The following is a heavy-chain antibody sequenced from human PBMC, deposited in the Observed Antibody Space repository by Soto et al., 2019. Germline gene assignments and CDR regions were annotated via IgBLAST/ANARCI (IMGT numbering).Heavy chain of an antibody. CDR1: GYTFFTYD. J-gene: IGHJ5*02. CDR2: ISTYSGDT. CDR3: ASHHGPTTSENWFDP. V-gene: IGHV1-18*01. D-gene: IGHD1-1*01. Sequence: QVHLVQSGVEVKTPGASVKVSCQASGYTFFTYDISWVRQAPGQGLEWMGWISTYSGDTKYAQKFQSRLTMTTVTSTTTAYLELRSLRSDDTAVYYGASHHGPTTSENWFDPWGQGTLVTVSS.